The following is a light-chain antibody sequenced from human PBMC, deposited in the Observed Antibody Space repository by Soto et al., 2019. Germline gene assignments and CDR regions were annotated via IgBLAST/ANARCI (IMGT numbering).Light chain of an antibody. CDR2: GAS. V-gene: IGKV3-15*01. J-gene: IGKJ3*01. Sequence: EIVMTQSPATLSVSPGERAILSCRASQSVSTSLAWYQKKPGQAPKLLIFGASTRATGIPARFSGSGSGTEFTLTVSSLQSEDLAIYYCQQYNIWPPEVTFGPGTKVDIK. CDR1: QSVSTS. CDR3: QQYNIWPPEVT.